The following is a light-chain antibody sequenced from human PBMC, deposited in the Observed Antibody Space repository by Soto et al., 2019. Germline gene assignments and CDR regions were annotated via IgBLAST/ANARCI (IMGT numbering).Light chain of an antibody. CDR2: DVN. CDR1: SSDIGAYAY. V-gene: IGLV2-14*03. J-gene: IGLJ2*01. Sequence: QSALTQPASVSGSPGQSIAISCTGTSSDIGAYAYVSWYQQHPGKVPKLIVFDVNYRPSGVSSRFSGSKSGNTAFLTISGLQAEDEADYYCSSYTRTSSVIFGGGTKVTVL. CDR3: SSYTRTSSVI.